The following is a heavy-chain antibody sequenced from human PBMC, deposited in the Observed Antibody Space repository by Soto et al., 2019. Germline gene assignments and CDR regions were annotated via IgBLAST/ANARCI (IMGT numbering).Heavy chain of an antibody. V-gene: IGHV3-23*01. CDR2: IIDSGGST. D-gene: IGHD3-22*01. Sequence: PGGSLRLSCVASGFTFSSCAMGWVRQAPGKGLEWVSDIIDSGGSTYYADSVKGRFTISRDNSKNTLYLQMNSLRAEGTAVYYCAKDSLGYYDSSGWWGAFDIWGQGTMVTVSS. J-gene: IGHJ3*02. CDR1: GFTFSSCA. CDR3: AKDSLGYYDSSGWWGAFDI.